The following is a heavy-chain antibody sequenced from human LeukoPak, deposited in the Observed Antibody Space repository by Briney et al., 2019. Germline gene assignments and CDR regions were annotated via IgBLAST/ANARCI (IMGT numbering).Heavy chain of an antibody. CDR1: GYTFTSYG. V-gene: IGHV1-69*06. D-gene: IGHD1-26*01. CDR3: ARDVGLSGSYYFGQTGYYFDY. CDR2: IIPIFGTA. Sequence: GASVKVSCKASGYTFTSYGISWVRQAPGQGLEWMGGIIPIFGTANYAQKFQGRVTITADKSTSTAYMELSSLRSEDTAVYYCARDVGLSGSYYFGQTGYYFDYWGQGTLVTVSS. J-gene: IGHJ4*02.